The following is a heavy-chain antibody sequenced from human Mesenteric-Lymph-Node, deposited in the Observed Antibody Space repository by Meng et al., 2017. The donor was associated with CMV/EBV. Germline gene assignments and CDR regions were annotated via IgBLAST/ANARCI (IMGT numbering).Heavy chain of an antibody. CDR1: GFTFSKYY. J-gene: IGHJ3*02. V-gene: IGHV3-74*01. Sequence: GESLKISCAASGFTFSKYYMHWVRQAPGKGLVWGSYIKPDGTYTTYADSVRGRFTISRDNAKNTLYLQMNSLRAEDTAVYYCARDDDGPQAFDMWGQGTMVTVSS. CDR2: IKPDGTYT. D-gene: IGHD3-16*01. CDR3: ARDDDGPQAFDM.